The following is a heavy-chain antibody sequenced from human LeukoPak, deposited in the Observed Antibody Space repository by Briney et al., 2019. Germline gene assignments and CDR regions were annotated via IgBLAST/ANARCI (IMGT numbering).Heavy chain of an antibody. CDR1: GFAFSDFW. Sequence: GGSLRLSCTASGFAFSDFWMSWVRQAPGKGLEWVANIRQDGNAKYYVPSVRGRFTISRDNTKNSVYLQVNSLTAEDTALYYCATSFDSSGNNWGQGTLVTVSS. CDR3: ATSFDSSGNN. J-gene: IGHJ4*02. CDR2: IRQDGNAK. V-gene: IGHV3-7*01. D-gene: IGHD3-22*01.